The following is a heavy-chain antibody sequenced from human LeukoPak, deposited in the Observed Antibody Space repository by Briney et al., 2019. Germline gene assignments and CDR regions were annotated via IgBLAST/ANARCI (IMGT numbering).Heavy chain of an antibody. J-gene: IGHJ4*02. CDR2: ISAGGDST. CDR1: GFTFSTYA. V-gene: IGHV3-23*01. D-gene: IGHD5-24*01. CDR3: ARWVYYYDF. Sequence: GGSLRLSCSASGFTFSTYAINWVRQAPGKGLEWVSAISAGGDSTLYADSVKGRFTISRDNSRNTLYLQMSNLRVEDTALYYFARWVYYYDFWGQGTLLTVSS.